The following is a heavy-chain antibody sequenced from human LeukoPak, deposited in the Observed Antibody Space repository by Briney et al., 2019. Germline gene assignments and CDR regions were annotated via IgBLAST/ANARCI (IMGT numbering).Heavy chain of an antibody. CDR1: GGPISNYY. CDR2: ISYSGNT. Sequence: SETLSLTCTVSGGPISNYYWSWIRQPPGKGLEWTGFISYSGNTIYNPSLKSRVTISIDTSKSQFSLKLSSVTAADTAVYYCASPGIIRAGTDRGFDYWGQGTLVTVSS. D-gene: IGHD6-13*01. J-gene: IGHJ4*02. V-gene: IGHV4-59*12. CDR3: ASPGIIRAGTDRGFDY.